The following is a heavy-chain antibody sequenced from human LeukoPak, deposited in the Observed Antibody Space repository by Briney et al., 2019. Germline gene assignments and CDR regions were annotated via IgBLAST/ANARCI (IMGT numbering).Heavy chain of an antibody. Sequence: TGGSLRLSCAAPGFTFSSYGMHWVRQAPGKGLEWVAVIWYDGSNKYYADSVKGRFTISRDNSKNTLYLQMNSLRAEDTAVYYCARGWPGKLLDYWGQGTLVTASS. V-gene: IGHV3-33*01. CDR2: IWYDGSNK. D-gene: IGHD1-26*01. J-gene: IGHJ4*02. CDR3: ARGWPGKLLDY. CDR1: GFTFSSYG.